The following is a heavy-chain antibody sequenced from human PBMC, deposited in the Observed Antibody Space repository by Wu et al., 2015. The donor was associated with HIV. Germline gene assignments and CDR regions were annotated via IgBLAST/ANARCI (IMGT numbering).Heavy chain of an antibody. V-gene: IGHV1-69*12. D-gene: IGHD2-2*01. CDR1: GGTFSRNA. J-gene: IGHJ3*02. CDR3: ATTNRDQLLSHGRTTGGLLAFDI. CDR2: IIPFFGIA. Sequence: QVQLVQSEAEVKKPGSSVKVSCKGSGGTFSRNAISWVRQAPGQGLEWMGGIIPFFGIANYAQNFQGRVTITVDDSTSTAYMQLNSLRSEDTAVFYCATTNRDQLLSHGRTTGGLLAFDIWGQGTVVTASS.